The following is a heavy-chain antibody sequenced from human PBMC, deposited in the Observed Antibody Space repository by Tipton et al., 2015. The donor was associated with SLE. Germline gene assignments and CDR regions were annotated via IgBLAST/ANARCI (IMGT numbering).Heavy chain of an antibody. Sequence: SLSLSCAASGFTFSSYGMHWVRQAPGKGLEWVAVIWYDGSNKYYADSVKGRFTISRDNSKNTLYLQMNSLRAEDTAVYYCAKDGDYVWGSYRYRGDAFDIWGQGTMVTVSS. CDR3: AKDGDYVWGSYRYRGDAFDI. V-gene: IGHV3-33*06. D-gene: IGHD3-16*02. J-gene: IGHJ3*02. CDR2: IWYDGSNK. CDR1: GFTFSSYG.